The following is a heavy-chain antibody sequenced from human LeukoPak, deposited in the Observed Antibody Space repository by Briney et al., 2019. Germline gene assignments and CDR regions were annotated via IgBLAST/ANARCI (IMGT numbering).Heavy chain of an antibody. V-gene: IGHV4-39*07. CDR2: IYYSGST. Sequence: SETLSLTCTVSGGSISSSSYYWGWIRQPPGKGLEWIGSIYYSGSTYYNPSLKSRVTISVDTSKNQFSLKLSSVTAADTAVYYCARDPYGDYVASNWFDPWGQGTLLTVSS. D-gene: IGHD4-17*01. CDR3: ARDPYGDYVASNWFDP. J-gene: IGHJ5*02. CDR1: GGSISSSSYY.